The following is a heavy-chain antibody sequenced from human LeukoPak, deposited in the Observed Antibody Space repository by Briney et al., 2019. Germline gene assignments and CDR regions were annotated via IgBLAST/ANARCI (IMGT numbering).Heavy chain of an antibody. V-gene: IGHV4-59*01. CDR2: IYYSGST. D-gene: IGHD6-19*01. Sequence: PSETLSLTCTVSGGSISSYYWSWIRQPPGKGLEWIGYIYYSGSTNYNPSLQSRVTISVDTSKNQFSLKLSAVTAADTAVYYCARALPGMAVAGTRETKSRYYFDYWGQGTLVTVSS. CDR1: GGSISSYY. CDR3: ARALPGMAVAGTRETKSRYYFDY. J-gene: IGHJ4*02.